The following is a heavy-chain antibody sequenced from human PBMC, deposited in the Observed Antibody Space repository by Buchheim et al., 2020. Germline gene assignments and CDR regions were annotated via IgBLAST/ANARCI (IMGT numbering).Heavy chain of an antibody. D-gene: IGHD2-15*01. CDR3: AKYTGRYCSGGSCFDLDV. J-gene: IGHJ6*02. CDR1: GFTFSSYA. Sequence: EVQLLESGGGLVQPGGSLRLSCAASGFTFSSYAMSWVRQAPGKGLEWVSAISGSGGSTYYADSVKGRFTISRDNSKNTLSLQMNSLRAEDTAVYYCAKYTGRYCSGGSCFDLDVWGQGTT. V-gene: IGHV3-23*01. CDR2: ISGSGGST.